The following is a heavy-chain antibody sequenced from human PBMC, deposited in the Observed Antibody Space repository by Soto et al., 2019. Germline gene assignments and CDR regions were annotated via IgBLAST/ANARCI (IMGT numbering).Heavy chain of an antibody. CDR1: GGSISSGGCY. Sequence: ASEILSLTCTVSGGSISSGGCYWSWIRQPPGKGLEWIGYIYYSGSTYYNPSLKSRVTISVDTSKNQFSLKLSSVTAADTAVYYCARVIRWYYGSGSYYLLVPDNWFDPWGQGTLVTVSS. CDR2: IYYSGST. CDR3: ARVIRWYYGSGSYYLLVPDNWFDP. J-gene: IGHJ5*02. D-gene: IGHD3-10*01. V-gene: IGHV4-30-4*01.